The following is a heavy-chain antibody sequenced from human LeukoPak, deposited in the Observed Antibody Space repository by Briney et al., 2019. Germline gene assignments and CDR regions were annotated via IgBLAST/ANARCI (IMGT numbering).Heavy chain of an antibody. CDR1: GFTFSSYA. J-gene: IGHJ6*03. CDR2: ISYDGSNK. CDR3: ARAYTAMVTYYYYYYMDV. Sequence: GGSLRLSCAASGFTFSSYAMHWVRQAPGKGLEWVAVISYDGSNKYYADSVKGRFTIPRDNSKNTLYLQMNSLRAEDTAVYYCARAYTAMVTYYYYYYMDVWGKGTTVTVSS. D-gene: IGHD5-18*01. V-gene: IGHV3-30*04.